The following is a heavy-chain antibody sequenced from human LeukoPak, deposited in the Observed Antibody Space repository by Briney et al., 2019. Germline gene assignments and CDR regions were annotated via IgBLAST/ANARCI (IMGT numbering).Heavy chain of an antibody. V-gene: IGHV3-23*01. D-gene: IGHD3-10*01. J-gene: IGHJ4*02. Sequence: GGSLRLSCATSGFTFSSSAMSWVRQPPGKGLAWVSTISGSGGGTYYADSVKGRFTISRDNSKNTLYLQMNSLRAEDTAVYYCARVLLWFGELYDYWGQGTLVTVSS. CDR2: ISGSGGGT. CDR1: GFTFSSSA. CDR3: ARVLLWFGELYDY.